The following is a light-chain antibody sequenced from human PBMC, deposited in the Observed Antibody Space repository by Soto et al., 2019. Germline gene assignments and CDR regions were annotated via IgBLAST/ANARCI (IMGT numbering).Light chain of an antibody. Sequence: DIQITQSPSSLSASVGDRVTITCRASQSISSYLNWYQQKPGKAPKLLIYDASSLESGVPSRFSGSGSGTEFTLTISSLQPDDFATYYCQQYNSYPLTFGGGTKVDIK. V-gene: IGKV1-5*01. J-gene: IGKJ4*01. CDR2: DAS. CDR3: QQYNSYPLT. CDR1: QSISSY.